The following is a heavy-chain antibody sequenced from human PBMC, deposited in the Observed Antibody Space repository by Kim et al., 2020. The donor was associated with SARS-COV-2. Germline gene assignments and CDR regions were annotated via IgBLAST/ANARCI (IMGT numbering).Heavy chain of an antibody. CDR3: SRGSGWAFDY. CDR2: ISIGNDNT. CDR1: GYTFVNYV. V-gene: IGHV1-3*04. Sequence: ASVKVSCKASGYTFVNYVMHWLRQAPGQRTEWMGLISIGNDNTKFSQKFQGRVTITRYTSPSTAYMELTSLRSDDTAIYYCSRGSGWAFDYCGQGTLVTV. D-gene: IGHD6-19*01. J-gene: IGHJ4*02.